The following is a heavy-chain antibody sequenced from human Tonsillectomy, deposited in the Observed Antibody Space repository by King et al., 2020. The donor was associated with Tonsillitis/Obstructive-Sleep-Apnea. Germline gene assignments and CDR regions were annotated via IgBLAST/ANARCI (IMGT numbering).Heavy chain of an antibody. CDR3: ARDGGGGDFWSGYIFDY. CDR1: GFTVSSNY. V-gene: IGHV3-66*01. J-gene: IGHJ4*02. Sequence: VQLVESGGGLVQPGGSLRLSCAASGFTVSSNYMSWVRQAPGKGLEWVSVIYSGGSTYYADSVKGRFTISRDNSKNTLYLQMNSLRAEDTAVYYCARDGGGGDFWSGYIFDYWGQGTLVTVSS. CDR2: IYSGGST. D-gene: IGHD3-3*01.